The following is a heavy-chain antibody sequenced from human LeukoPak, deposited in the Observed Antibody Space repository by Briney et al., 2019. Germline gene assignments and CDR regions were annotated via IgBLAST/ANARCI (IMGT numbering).Heavy chain of an antibody. CDR2: ISYDGSNK. CDR3: ASGGRTDY. CDR1: GFTFSSYA. V-gene: IGHV3-30-3*01. J-gene: IGHJ4*02. Sequence: GGSLRLSCAASGFTFSSYAMHWVRQAPGKGLEWVAVISYDGSNKYYADSVKGRFTISRDNYKNTLYLQMNSLRAEDTAVYYCASGGRTDYWGQGTLVTVSP. D-gene: IGHD3-10*01.